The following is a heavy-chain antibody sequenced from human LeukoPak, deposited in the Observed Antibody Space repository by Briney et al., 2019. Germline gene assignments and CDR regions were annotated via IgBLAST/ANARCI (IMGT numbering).Heavy chain of an antibody. CDR2: ISGGGGGT. D-gene: IGHD2-2*01. V-gene: IGHV3-23*01. J-gene: IGHJ5*02. CDR3: AKDHIRTQYNFFDP. Sequence: GGSLRLSCAASGFSFSTYAMHWIRQTPEKGLEWVSLISGGGGGTYYADSVKGRFVISRDDSKNMVYLQMSSLRAEDTAVYYCAKDHIRTQYNFFDPWGQGTLVIASS. CDR1: GFSFSTYA.